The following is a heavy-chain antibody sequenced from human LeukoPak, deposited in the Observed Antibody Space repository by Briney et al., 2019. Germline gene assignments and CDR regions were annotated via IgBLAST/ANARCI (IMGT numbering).Heavy chain of an antibody. V-gene: IGHV3-64D*06. CDR2: ISSNGVST. Sequence: PGGSLRLSCSASGFTFSSYAMHWVRQAPGKGLESVSAISSNGVSTYYADSVKGRSTISRDNSKNTLYLQMSSLRAEDTAVYYCVKSSGGGIAAAGTAYYWGQGTLVTVSS. CDR3: VKSSGGGIAAAGTAYY. J-gene: IGHJ4*02. CDR1: GFTFSSYA. D-gene: IGHD6-13*01.